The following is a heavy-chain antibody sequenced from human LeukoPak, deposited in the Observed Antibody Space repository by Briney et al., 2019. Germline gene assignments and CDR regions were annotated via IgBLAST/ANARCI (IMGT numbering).Heavy chain of an antibody. V-gene: IGHV3-21*01. CDR2: ISTSSSYI. D-gene: IGHD3-16*02. J-gene: IGHJ4*02. CDR1: GFTFSSYS. CDR3: AREGYDYVWGSYRPYYFDY. Sequence: GGSLRLSCAASGFTFSSYSMNWVRQAPGKGLEWVSSISTSSSYIYYADSLKGRFTISRDNAKNSLYLQMNSLRAEDTAVYYCAREGYDYVWGSYRPYYFDYWGQGTLVTVSS.